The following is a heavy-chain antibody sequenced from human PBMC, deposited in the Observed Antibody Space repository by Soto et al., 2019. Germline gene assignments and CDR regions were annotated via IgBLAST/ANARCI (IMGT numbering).Heavy chain of an antibody. CDR2: INWNGGST. CDR3: ARETGDYSSGPGYYYYYYMDV. D-gene: IGHD6-19*01. Sequence: PVGSLRLSCAASGFTFDDYGTSWVRQAPGKGLEWVSGINWNGGSTGYADSVKGRFTISRDNAKNSLYLQMNSLRAEDTALYHCARETGDYSSGPGYYYYYYMDVWGKGTTVTVSS. J-gene: IGHJ6*03. V-gene: IGHV3-20*01. CDR1: GFTFDDYG.